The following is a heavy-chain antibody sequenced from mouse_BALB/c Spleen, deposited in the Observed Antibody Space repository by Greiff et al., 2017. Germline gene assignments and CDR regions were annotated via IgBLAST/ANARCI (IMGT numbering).Heavy chain of an antibody. D-gene: IGHD1-1*01. CDR3: ASYHGSFKVPWFAY. Sequence: EVQRVESGGGLVQPGGSRKLSCAASGFTFSSFGMHWVRQAPEKGLEWVAYISSGSSTIYYADKVKGRFTITRDNPKNTLFLQMTSLRSEDTAMYYYASYHGSFKVPWFAYWGQGTLVTVSA. J-gene: IGHJ3*01. V-gene: IGHV5-17*02. CDR1: GFTFSSFG. CDR2: ISSGSSTI.